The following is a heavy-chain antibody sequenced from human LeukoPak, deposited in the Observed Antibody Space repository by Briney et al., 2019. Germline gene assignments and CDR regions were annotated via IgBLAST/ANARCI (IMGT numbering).Heavy chain of an antibody. CDR3: AELGITMIGGV. Sequence: GGSLRLSCAASGFTFSSYSMNWVRQAPGKGLEWVSSISSSSGYIYYADSMKGRFTISRDNAKNSLYLQMNSLRAENTAVYYCAELGITMIGGVWGKGTTVTISS. V-gene: IGHV3-21*01. CDR1: GFTFSSYS. CDR2: ISSSSGYI. J-gene: IGHJ6*04. D-gene: IGHD3-10*02.